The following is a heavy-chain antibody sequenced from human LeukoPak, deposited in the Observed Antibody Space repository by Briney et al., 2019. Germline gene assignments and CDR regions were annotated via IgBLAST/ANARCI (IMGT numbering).Heavy chain of an antibody. CDR1: GYTFTDYY. J-gene: IGHJ4*02. D-gene: IGHD2-2*01. Sequence: ASVKVSCKASGYTFTDYYMHWVRQAPGQGLEWMGWINPNSGGTNYAQKFQGRVTMTRDTSISTAYMELSRLRSDDTAVYYCARAPVVVPAAGGNYFDYWGQGTLVTVSS. CDR2: INPNSGGT. V-gene: IGHV1-2*02. CDR3: ARAPVVVPAAGGNYFDY.